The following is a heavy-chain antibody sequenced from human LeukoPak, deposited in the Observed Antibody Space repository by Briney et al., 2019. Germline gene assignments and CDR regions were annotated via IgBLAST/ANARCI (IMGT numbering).Heavy chain of an antibody. CDR3: AIDCSGPGNAFDI. D-gene: IGHD6-19*01. J-gene: IGHJ3*02. V-gene: IGHV1-24*01. Sequence: GASVKVSCKVSGYTLTELSMHWVRQAPGKGLEWMGSFDPEDDETFYAQKFQGRVTMTEDTSTDTAYMELSSLRSEDTAVYYCAIDCSGPGNAFDIWGQGTMVTVSS. CDR2: FDPEDDET. CDR1: GYTLTELS.